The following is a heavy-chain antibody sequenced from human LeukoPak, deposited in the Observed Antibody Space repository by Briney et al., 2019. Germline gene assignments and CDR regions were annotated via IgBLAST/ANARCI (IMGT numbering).Heavy chain of an antibody. J-gene: IGHJ5*02. D-gene: IGHD2-15*01. CDR2: INHSGST. CDR3: ARGLLRLAFDP. V-gene: IGHV4-34*01. Sequence: SETLSLTCAVYGGSFSGYYWSWIRQPPGKGLEWIGEINHSGSTNYNPSLKSRVTISVDTSKNQFSLKLSSVTAADTAVYYCARGLLRLAFDPWGQGTLVTVSS. CDR1: GGSFSGYY.